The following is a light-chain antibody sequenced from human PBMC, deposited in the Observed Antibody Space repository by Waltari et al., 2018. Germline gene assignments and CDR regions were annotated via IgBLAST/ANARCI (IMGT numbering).Light chain of an antibody. Sequence: AVKLTQSPSSLSASVGDRVTITCRSSQDSRYDFSWYQHKPGSAPKLLIYLTYSLQSGVPPRFSGSGSGTEFTLTISSLQPEDYATYYCLQDSHYPWTFGPGTKVEI. CDR2: LTY. J-gene: IGKJ1*01. V-gene: IGKV1-6*02. CDR1: QDSRYD. CDR3: LQDSHYPWT.